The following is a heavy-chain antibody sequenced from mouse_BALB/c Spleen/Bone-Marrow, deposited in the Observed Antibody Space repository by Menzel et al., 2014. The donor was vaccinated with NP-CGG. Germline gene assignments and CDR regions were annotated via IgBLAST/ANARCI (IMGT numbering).Heavy chain of an antibody. CDR2: IYPGSGNT. CDR3: AREGDPGAWFAY. CDR1: GYTFXXXX. J-gene: IGHJ3*01. D-gene: IGHD3-3*01. V-gene: IGHV1-77*01. Sequence: VQLQQSGAELARPGASVKLSCKASGYTFXXXXXXXVKQRTGXXXXWIGEIYPGSGNTYYNEKFKGKATLTADKSSSTAXMXLSSLTSEDSAVYFCAREGDPGAWFAYWGQGTLVTVSA.